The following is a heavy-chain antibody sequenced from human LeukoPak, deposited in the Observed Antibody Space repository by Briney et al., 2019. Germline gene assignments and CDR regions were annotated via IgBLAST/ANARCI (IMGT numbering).Heavy chain of an antibody. D-gene: IGHD3-9*01. J-gene: IGHJ4*02. CDR2: IGAGGENT. Sequence: PGGSLRLSCAASGFTFDNYAMSWVRKAPGKGLEWVSTIGAGGENTYYADSVKGRFTISRDNSKNTVYLQMNSLSAEDTAVYYCAKGATPRLRFFDWFAAPDYWGQGTLVTVSS. V-gene: IGHV3-23*01. CDR1: GFTFDNYA. CDR3: AKGATPRLRFFDWFAAPDY.